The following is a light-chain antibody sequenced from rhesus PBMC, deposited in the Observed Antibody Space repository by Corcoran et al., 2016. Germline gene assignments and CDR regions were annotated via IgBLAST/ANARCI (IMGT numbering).Light chain of an antibody. CDR2: RAS. J-gene: IGKJ2*01. Sequence: DIQMTQSPSSLSASIGDRVTITCRASQGISNWLAWYQQKPGKAPNLLIYRASNLQTGVPSMFSGGGSGKAFTLTISSLQTEDIATYYCQQHENSPYSFGQGTKVEIK. CDR1: QGISNW. V-gene: IGKV1-69*01. CDR3: QQHENSPYS.